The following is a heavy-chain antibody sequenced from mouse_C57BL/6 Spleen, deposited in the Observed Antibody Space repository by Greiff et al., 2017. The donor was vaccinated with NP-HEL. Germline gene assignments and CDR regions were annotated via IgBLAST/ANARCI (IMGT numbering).Heavy chain of an antibody. D-gene: IGHD2-3*01. Sequence: EVQLVESGGGLVKPGGSLKLSCAASGFTFSSYAMSWVRQTPEKRLEWVATISDGGSYTYYPDNVKGRFTISRDNAKNNLYLQMSHLKSEDTAMYYCARADDGYYEGYFDVWGTGTTVTVSS. CDR1: GFTFSSYA. CDR2: ISDGGSYT. CDR3: ARADDGYYEGYFDV. V-gene: IGHV5-4*01. J-gene: IGHJ1*03.